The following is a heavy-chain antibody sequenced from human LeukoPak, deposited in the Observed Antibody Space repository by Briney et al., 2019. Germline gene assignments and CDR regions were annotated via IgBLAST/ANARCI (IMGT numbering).Heavy chain of an antibody. Sequence: PSETLSLTCAVSGGSIRSSNWWSWVRQPPGKGLEWIGEIYHSGSTNYNPSLKSRVTISEDKSKNQFSLKLTSVTAADTAVYYCAREGARWEPSFSAFDIWGQGTMVTVSS. J-gene: IGHJ3*02. CDR3: AREGARWEPSFSAFDI. CDR1: GGSIRSSNW. CDR2: IYHSGST. D-gene: IGHD1-26*01. V-gene: IGHV4-4*02.